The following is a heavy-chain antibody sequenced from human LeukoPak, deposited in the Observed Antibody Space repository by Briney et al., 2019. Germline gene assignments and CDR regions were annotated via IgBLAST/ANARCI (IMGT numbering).Heavy chain of an antibody. CDR1: GGSLSSGSYY. J-gene: IGHJ4*02. Sequence: PSQTLSLTCTVSGGSLSSGSYYWSWIRQPAGKGLEWIGRIYTSGSTNYNPSLKSRVTISVDTSKNQFSLKLSSVTAADTAVYYCARGGKYSSSWYENYFDYWGQGTLVTVSS. CDR2: IYTSGST. D-gene: IGHD6-13*01. V-gene: IGHV4-61*02. CDR3: ARGGKYSSSWYENYFDY.